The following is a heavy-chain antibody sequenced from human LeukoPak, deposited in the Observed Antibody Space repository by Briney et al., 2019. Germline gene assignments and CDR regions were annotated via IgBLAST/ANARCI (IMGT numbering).Heavy chain of an antibody. V-gene: IGHV3-33*06. CDR1: GFTFSSYG. CDR3: AKATTVGTKRFHP. D-gene: IGHD4-23*01. J-gene: IGHJ5*01. CDR2: IWYDGSNK. Sequence: GGSLRLSCAASGFTFSSYGMHWVRQAPGKGLEWVAVIWYDGSNKYYADSVKGRFTISRDNSKNTLYLQMNSLRAEDTAVYYCAKATTVGTKRFHPLGQGTLVHRLP.